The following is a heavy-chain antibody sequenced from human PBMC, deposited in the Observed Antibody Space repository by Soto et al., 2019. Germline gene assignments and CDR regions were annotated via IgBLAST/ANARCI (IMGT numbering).Heavy chain of an antibody. CDR3: AGQGAVIPRMNNGLGL. CDR2: INPNSGGT. D-gene: IGHD2-8*01. J-gene: IGHJ3*01. CDR1: GYTFTGHC. V-gene: IGHV1-2*04. Sequence: GSVKVSCKASGYTFTGHCLHWERQVPGHGLEWIGWINPNSGGTKYEQNFHGWVTMTRDTYIRRSCLDLINLKSDDPAVYYWAGQGAVIPRMNNGLGLWGPGRNVTVSS.